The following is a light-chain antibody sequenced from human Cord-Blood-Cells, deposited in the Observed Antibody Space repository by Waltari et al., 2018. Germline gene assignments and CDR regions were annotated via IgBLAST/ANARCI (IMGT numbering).Light chain of an antibody. Sequence: QSALTQPASVSGSPGQSITISCTGTSSDVGGYNYVSWYQQHPGKAPKLMIYEVSNRPSGVSHRFSGSKSGNTASLTISGLQAEDEADYYCSSYTSSSTVVFSGGTKLTVL. V-gene: IGLV2-14*01. CDR2: EVS. CDR1: SSDVGGYNY. CDR3: SSYTSSSTVV. J-gene: IGLJ2*01.